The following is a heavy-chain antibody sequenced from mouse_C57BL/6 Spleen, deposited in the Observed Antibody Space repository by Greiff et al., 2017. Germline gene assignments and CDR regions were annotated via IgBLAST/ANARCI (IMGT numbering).Heavy chain of an antibody. CDR3: TRAGNYDGSSGYFDV. J-gene: IGHJ1*03. CDR2: ISSGGDYI. V-gene: IGHV5-9-1*02. CDR1: GFTFSSYA. D-gene: IGHD1-1*01. Sequence: EVKLVESGEGLVKPGGSLKLSCAASGFTFSSYAMSWVRQTPEKRLEWVAYISSGGDYIYYADTVKGRFTISRDNARNTLYLQMSSLKSEDTAMYYCTRAGNYDGSSGYFDVWGTGTTVTVSS.